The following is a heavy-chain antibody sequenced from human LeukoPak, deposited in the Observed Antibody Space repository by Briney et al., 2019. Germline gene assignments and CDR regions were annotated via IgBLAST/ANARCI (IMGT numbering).Heavy chain of an antibody. D-gene: IGHD3-22*01. CDR3: ARVVYYYDVSGYSFDL. J-gene: IGHJ2*01. CDR2: IYYTGST. CDR1: DGSISTRDYY. V-gene: IGHV4-39*01. Sequence: SETLSLTCTVSDGSISTRDYYWGWIRQPPGRGREWIASIYYTGSTYYSPSLRSRATMSVDTSKNQFSLELSAVTAADTAFYYCARVVYYYDVSGYSFDLWGRGTLVAVSS.